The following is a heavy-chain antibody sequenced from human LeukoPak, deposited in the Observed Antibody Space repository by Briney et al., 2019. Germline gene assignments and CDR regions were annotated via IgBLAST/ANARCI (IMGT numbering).Heavy chain of an antibody. CDR1: GGTFSSYA. D-gene: IGHD5-12*01. Sequence: SVKVSCKASGGTFSSYAISWVRQAPGQGLEWMGGIIPIFGTANYAQKFQGRVTITADKSTSTAYMELSSLRSEDTAVYYCARGGIVATFEPTPFDYWGQGTLVTVSS. CDR2: IIPIFGTA. V-gene: IGHV1-69*06. J-gene: IGHJ4*02. CDR3: ARGGIVATFEPTPFDY.